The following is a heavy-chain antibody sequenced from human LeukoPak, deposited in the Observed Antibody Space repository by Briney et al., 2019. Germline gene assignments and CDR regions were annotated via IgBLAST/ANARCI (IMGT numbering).Heavy chain of an antibody. J-gene: IGHJ4*02. CDR1: GFTFSSYG. CDR3: AKDMYSSSWYYFDY. D-gene: IGHD6-13*01. CDR2: ISYDGSNK. V-gene: IGHV3-30*18. Sequence: GGSLRLSRAASGFTFSSYGMHWVRQAPGKGLEWVAVISYDGSNKYYADSVKGRFTISRDNSKNTLYLQMNSLRAEDTAVYYCAKDMYSSSWYYFDYWGRGTLVTVSS.